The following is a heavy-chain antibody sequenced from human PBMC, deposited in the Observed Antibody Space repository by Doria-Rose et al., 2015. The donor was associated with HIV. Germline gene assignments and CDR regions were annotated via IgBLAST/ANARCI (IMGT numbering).Heavy chain of an antibody. CDR1: GASVSSRGYY. V-gene: IGHV4-31*03. J-gene: IGHJ4*02. D-gene: IGHD3-3*01. CDR2: TYYTGTS. Sequence: QVQLQESGPGLVKPSETLSLTCSVSGASVSSRGYYWNWIRQVPGKGLESLGYTYYTGTSDYSPSLKSRLNMAVDTSKTQFSLKLSFVTVADTAVYSCARMGSYRELDYWGQGTLVIVSA. CDR3: ARMGSYRELDY.